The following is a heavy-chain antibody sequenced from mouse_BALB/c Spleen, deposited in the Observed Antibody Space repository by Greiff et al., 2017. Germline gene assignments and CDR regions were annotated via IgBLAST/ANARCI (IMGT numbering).Heavy chain of an antibody. Sequence: QVQLQQSGAELAKPGASVKMSCKASGYTFTSYWMHWVKQRPGQGLEWIGYINPSTGYTEYNQKFKDKATLTADKSSSTAYMQLSSLTSEDSAVYDCARDRYADWGQEALGTVAA. CDR2: INPSTGYT. CDR3: ARDRYAD. J-gene: IGHJ3*01. V-gene: IGHV1-7*01. CDR1: GYTFTSYW.